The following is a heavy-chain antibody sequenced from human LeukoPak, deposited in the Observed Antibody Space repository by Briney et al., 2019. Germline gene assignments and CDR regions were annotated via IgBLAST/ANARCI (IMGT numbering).Heavy chain of an antibody. CDR1: GGSISSYY. V-gene: IGHV4-30-4*08. CDR3: ARVCIAAAGKGLYYFDY. Sequence: SETLSLTCTVSGGSISSYYWSWIRQPPGKGLEWIGYIYYSGSTYYNPSLKSRVTISVDTSKNQFSLKLSSVTAADAAVYYCARVCIAAAGKGLYYFDYWGQGTLVTVSS. D-gene: IGHD6-13*01. CDR2: IYYSGST. J-gene: IGHJ4*02.